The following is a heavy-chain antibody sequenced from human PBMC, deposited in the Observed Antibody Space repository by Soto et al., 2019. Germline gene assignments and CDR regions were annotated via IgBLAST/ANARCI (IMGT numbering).Heavy chain of an antibody. Sequence: GGSLRLSCAASGFTFSSYWMSWVRQAPGKGLEWVANIKQDGSEKYYVDSVKGRFTISRDNAKNSLYLQMNSLRAEDTAVYYCARVIRAVAGIGDTWYYYYYMDVWGKGTTVTVSS. J-gene: IGHJ6*03. CDR3: ARVIRAVAGIGDTWYYYYYMDV. CDR1: GFTFSSYW. CDR2: IKQDGSEK. D-gene: IGHD6-19*01. V-gene: IGHV3-7*01.